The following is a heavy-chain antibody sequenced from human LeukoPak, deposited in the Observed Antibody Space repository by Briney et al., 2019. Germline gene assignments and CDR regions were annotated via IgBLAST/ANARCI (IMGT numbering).Heavy chain of an antibody. CDR3: ARDPNWGSIDY. CDR2: ISSNGRNI. CDR1: GFIFGNYA. Sequence: GGSLRLSCAASGFIFGNYAMYWVRQAPGKGLEYVSAISSNGRNIYYGRSVKGRFTITRDNSKNTLFLQMGSLRPEDMAVYYCARDPNWGSIDYWGQGTLVTVSS. J-gene: IGHJ4*02. V-gene: IGHV3-64*01. D-gene: IGHD7-27*01.